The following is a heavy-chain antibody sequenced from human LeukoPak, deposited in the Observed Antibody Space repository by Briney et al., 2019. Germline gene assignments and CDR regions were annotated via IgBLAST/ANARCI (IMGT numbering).Heavy chain of an antibody. Sequence: PGGSLRLSCAASGFTFSSYAMSWVRQAPGKGLEWVSGITSSGGTTYYADSVKGRFTISRDNSKNTLYMQMNSLRAEDTAVYYCAKGSVTDYGGVALDYWGQGTLVTVSS. CDR2: ITSSGGTT. D-gene: IGHD4-23*01. V-gene: IGHV3-23*01. CDR3: AKGSVTDYGGVALDY. J-gene: IGHJ4*02. CDR1: GFTFSSYA.